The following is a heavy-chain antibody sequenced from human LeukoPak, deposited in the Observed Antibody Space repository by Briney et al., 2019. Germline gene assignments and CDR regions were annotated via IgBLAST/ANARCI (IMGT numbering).Heavy chain of an antibody. J-gene: IGHJ4*02. CDR3: ARAVFVGSGYYYYFDY. CDR1: GGSISSYY. CDR2: IYYSGST. D-gene: IGHD3-22*01. Sequence: SETLSLTCTVSGGSISSYYWSWIRQPPGKRLEWIWYIYYSGSTNYNPSLKSRVTISVDTSKNQFSLKLSSVTAADTAVYYCARAVFVGSGYYYYFDYWGQGTLVTVSS. V-gene: IGHV4-59*01.